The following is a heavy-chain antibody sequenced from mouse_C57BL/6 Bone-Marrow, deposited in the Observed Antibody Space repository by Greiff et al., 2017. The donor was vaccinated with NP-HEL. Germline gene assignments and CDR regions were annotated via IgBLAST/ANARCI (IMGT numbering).Heavy chain of an antibody. J-gene: IGHJ4*01. V-gene: IGHV5-17*01. CDR2: ISSGSSTI. CDR1: GFTFSDYG. Sequence: EVKVVESGGGLVKPGGSLKLSCAASGFTFSDYGMHWVRQAPEKGLEWVAYISSGSSTIYYADTVKGRFTISRDNAKNTLFLQMTSLRSEDTAMYYCGRRYYGSTGYAMDYWGQGTSVTVSS. CDR3: GRRYYGSTGYAMDY. D-gene: IGHD1-1*01.